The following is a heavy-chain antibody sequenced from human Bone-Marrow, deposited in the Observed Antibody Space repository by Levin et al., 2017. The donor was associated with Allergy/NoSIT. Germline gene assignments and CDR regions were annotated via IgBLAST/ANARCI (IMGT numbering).Heavy chain of an antibody. D-gene: IGHD6-13*01. V-gene: IGHV2-70*01. CDR2: IDWDRGK. Sequence: SGPTLVKPTQTLTLTCTFSGFSLTTNEMYVSWIRQPPGKALEWLALIDWDRGKYYSTSLKTRLTISKDTSKNQVVLTMTNMDPVDTGTYYCARTFTVSSSLYFDYWGQGTLVTVSS. CDR1: GFSLTTNEMY. CDR3: ARTFTVSSSLYFDY. J-gene: IGHJ4*02.